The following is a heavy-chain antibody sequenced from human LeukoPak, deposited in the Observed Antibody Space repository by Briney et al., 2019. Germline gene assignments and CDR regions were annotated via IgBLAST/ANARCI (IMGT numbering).Heavy chain of an antibody. CDR1: GLIVSANY. J-gene: IGHJ4*02. Sequence: GGSLRLSCAASGLIVSANYMSWVRQAPGKGLEWVSLTYSGGFTYYADSVKGRFTISRVNAKNTLNLQMNSLTAEDTAVYYCARTFLSGDGQKVGYFDYWGQGTLVTVSS. CDR3: ARTFLSGDGQKVGYFDY. D-gene: IGHD5-24*01. V-gene: IGHV3-53*01. CDR2: TYSGGFT.